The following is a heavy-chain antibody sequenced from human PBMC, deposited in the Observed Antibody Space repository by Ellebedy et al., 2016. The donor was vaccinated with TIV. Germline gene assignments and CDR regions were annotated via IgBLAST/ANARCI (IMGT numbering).Heavy chain of an antibody. D-gene: IGHD3-22*01. Sequence: GESLKISCAASGFTFSSFAMHWVRQAPGKGLEWLSVISGDGSNTYHADSVKGRFTITRENSKNTLYLQMNGLRTEDTAVYFCAKGSSSGFTYDRVGFEYWGQGALVTVSS. J-gene: IGHJ4*02. V-gene: IGHV3-23*01. CDR1: GFTFSSFA. CDR3: AKGSSSGFTYDRVGFEY. CDR2: ISGDGSNT.